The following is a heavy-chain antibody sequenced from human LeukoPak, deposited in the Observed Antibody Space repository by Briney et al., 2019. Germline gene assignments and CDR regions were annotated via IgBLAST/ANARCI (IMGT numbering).Heavy chain of an antibody. J-gene: IGHJ4*02. CDR1: GGSISSGYYY. V-gene: IGHV4-30-4*01. CDR3: ARGTWSSSVDY. Sequence: PSQTLSLTCTVSGGSISSGYYYWSWIRQPPGKGLEYIGYIYYGGTYYNPSLKSRVTISVDTSKNQFSLKLSSVTAADTAVYYCARGTWSSSVDYWGQGTLVTVSS. CDR2: IYYGGT. D-gene: IGHD6-6*01.